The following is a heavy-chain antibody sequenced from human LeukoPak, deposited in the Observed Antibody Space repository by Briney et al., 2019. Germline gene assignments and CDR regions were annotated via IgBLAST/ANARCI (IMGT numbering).Heavy chain of an antibody. Sequence: PSETLSLTCTVSGGSISSSSYYWGWIRQPPGKGLEWIGSIYYSGSTYYNPSLKSRVTISVDTSKNQFSLKLSSVTAADTAVYYCARHSPTIPLGGFDPWGQGTLVTASS. J-gene: IGHJ5*02. V-gene: IGHV4-39*01. D-gene: IGHD3-3*01. CDR1: GGSISSSSYY. CDR3: ARHSPTIPLGGFDP. CDR2: IYYSGST.